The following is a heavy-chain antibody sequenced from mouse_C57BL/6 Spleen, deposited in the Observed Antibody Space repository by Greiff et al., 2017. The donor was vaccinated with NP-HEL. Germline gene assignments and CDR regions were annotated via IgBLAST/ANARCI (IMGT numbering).Heavy chain of an antibody. CDR1: GYSITSGYY. V-gene: IGHV3-6*01. CDR3: ARCYDGYYDAMDY. Sequence: EVQLQQSGPGLVKPSQSLSLTCSVTGYSITSGYYWNWIRQFPGNKLEWMGYISYDGSNNYNPSLKNRISITRDTSKNQFFLKLNSVTTEDTATYYCARCYDGYYDAMDYWGQGTSVTVSS. CDR2: ISYDGSN. D-gene: IGHD2-3*01. J-gene: IGHJ4*01.